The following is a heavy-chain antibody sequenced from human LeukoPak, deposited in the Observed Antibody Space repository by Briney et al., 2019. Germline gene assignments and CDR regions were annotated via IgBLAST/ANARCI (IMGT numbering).Heavy chain of an antibody. D-gene: IGHD4-17*01. J-gene: IGHJ3*02. CDR1: GGSISSGGYS. CDR3: ARGVDYGDYEAAFDI. Sequence: PSQTLSLTCAVSGGSISSGGYSWSWIRQPPGKGQEWIGYIYHSGSTYYNPSLKSRVTISVDRSKNQFSLKLSSVTAADTAVYYCARGVDYGDYEAAFDIWGQGTMVTVSS. CDR2: IYHSGST. V-gene: IGHV4-30-2*01.